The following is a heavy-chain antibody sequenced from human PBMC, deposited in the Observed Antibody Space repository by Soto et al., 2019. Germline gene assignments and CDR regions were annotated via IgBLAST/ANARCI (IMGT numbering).Heavy chain of an antibody. Sequence: VQLLESGRGLIQPGGSRRLSCVASGFTFCSYAMNWVRQGPGTGLEWVAVIDSDDGKTYYANAVKGRFSISRDNSKNTLFLQMNSLRVEDTATYYCVKAGYTSGLLWGQGTLVTV. D-gene: IGHD6-25*01. J-gene: IGHJ4*02. V-gene: IGHV3-23*01. CDR1: GFTFCSYA. CDR3: VKAGYTSGLL. CDR2: IDSDDGKT.